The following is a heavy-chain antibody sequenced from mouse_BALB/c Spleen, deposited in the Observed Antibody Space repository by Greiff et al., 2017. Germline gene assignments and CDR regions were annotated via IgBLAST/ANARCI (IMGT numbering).Heavy chain of an antibody. V-gene: IGHV1-7*01. CDR2: INPSTGYT. D-gene: IGHD2-3*01. J-gene: IGHJ3*01. CDR3: ARLGYDGYRFAY. Sequence: VQLQQSGAELAKPGASVKMSCKASGYTFTSYWMHWVKQRPGQGLEWIGYINPSTGYTEYNQKFKDKATLTADKSSSTAYMQLSSLTSEDSAVYYCARLGYDGYRFAYRGQGTLVTVSA. CDR1: GYTFTSYW.